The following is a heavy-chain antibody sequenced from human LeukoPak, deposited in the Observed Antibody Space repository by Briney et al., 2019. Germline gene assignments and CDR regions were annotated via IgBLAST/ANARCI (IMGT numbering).Heavy chain of an antibody. Sequence: ASVKVSYKASGGTFSSYAISWVRQAPGQGLEWMGGIIPIFGTANYAQKFQGRVTITTDESTSAAYMDLSSLRSEDTAVYYCAREGDLPTAAAGTFDYWGQGTLVTVSS. V-gene: IGHV1-69*05. D-gene: IGHD6-13*01. J-gene: IGHJ4*02. CDR1: GGTFSSYA. CDR2: IIPIFGTA. CDR3: AREGDLPTAAAGTFDY.